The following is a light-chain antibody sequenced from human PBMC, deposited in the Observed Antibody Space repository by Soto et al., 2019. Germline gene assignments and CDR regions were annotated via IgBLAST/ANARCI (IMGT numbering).Light chain of an antibody. CDR2: KAS. Sequence: DIQMTQSPSTLSASVGDTVTITCRASQTIGTWLAWYQQKPAKAPKLLIYKASTLESGVPSRFSGSGSGTEFTLTISSLQADDFATYYCQQSYSSPPTFGQGTKVDIK. CDR3: QQSYSSPPT. V-gene: IGKV1-5*03. J-gene: IGKJ1*01. CDR1: QTIGTW.